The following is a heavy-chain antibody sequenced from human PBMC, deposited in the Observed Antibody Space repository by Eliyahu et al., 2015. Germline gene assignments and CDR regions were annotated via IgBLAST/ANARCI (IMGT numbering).Heavy chain of an antibody. Sequence: QVQLVQSGAEVKKPGSSVKVPCXASGGTFSSYAIXWVRQAPGQGLEWKGGIIPIFGTANYAQKFQGRVTITADKSTSTAYMELSSLRSEDTAVYYCARDGTGDYGSGSYRSGQLGVWGQGTTVTVSS. J-gene: IGHJ6*02. V-gene: IGHV1-69*06. CDR1: GGTFSSYA. CDR3: ARDGTGDYGSGSYRSGQLGV. CDR2: IIPIFGTA. D-gene: IGHD3-10*01.